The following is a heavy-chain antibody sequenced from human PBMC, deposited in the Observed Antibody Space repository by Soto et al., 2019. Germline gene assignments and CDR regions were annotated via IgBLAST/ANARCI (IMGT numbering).Heavy chain of an antibody. V-gene: IGHV1-18*01. Sequence: ASVKVSCKASGYTFTSYGISWVRQAPGQGLEWMGWISAYNGNTNYAQKLQGRVTITTDTSTSTAYMELRSLRSDDTAVYYCARDPGRYDFWSGFPYMDVWGKGTTVTVSS. CDR1: GYTFTSYG. CDR2: ISAYNGNT. J-gene: IGHJ6*03. CDR3: ARDPGRYDFWSGFPYMDV. D-gene: IGHD3-3*01.